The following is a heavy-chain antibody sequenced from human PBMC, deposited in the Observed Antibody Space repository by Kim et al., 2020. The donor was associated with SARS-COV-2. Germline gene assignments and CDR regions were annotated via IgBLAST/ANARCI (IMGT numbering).Heavy chain of an antibody. V-gene: IGHV4-34*01. CDR3: ARVTTMVRGVIIVGYYFDY. CDR2: INHSGST. Sequence: SETLSLTCAVYGGSFSGYYWSWIRQPPGKGLEWIGEINHSGSTNYNPSLKSRVTISVDTSKNQFSLKLSSVTAADTAVYYCARVTTMVRGVIIVGYYFDYWGQGTLVTVSS. J-gene: IGHJ4*02. D-gene: IGHD3-10*01. CDR1: GGSFSGYY.